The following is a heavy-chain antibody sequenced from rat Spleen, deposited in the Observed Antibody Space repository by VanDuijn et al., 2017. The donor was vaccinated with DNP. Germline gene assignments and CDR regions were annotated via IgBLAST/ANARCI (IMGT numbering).Heavy chain of an antibody. J-gene: IGHJ2*01. CDR1: AFTFNNYW. CDR2: ISYDGDDN. Sequence: EVQLVESGGDLVQPGRSLKLSCVVSAFTFNNYWMTWFRQAPTKGLEWVAYISYDGDDNYNGDSVRGRFTISRDNAKSTLYLQMNSLKSEDMATYYCARYSLRRLWDYWGQGVMVTVSS. V-gene: IGHV5-22*01. CDR3: ARYSLRRLWDY. D-gene: IGHD1-11*01.